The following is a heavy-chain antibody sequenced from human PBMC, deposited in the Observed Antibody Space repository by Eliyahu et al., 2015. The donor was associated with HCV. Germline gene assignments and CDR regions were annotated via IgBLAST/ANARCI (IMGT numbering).Heavy chain of an antibody. V-gene: IGHV3-30*01. CDR2: ISYDGSNK. D-gene: IGHD3-10*01. J-gene: IGHJ4*02. CDR1: GFTFSSYA. CDR3: ARDFPGGRSRSYGSGSEGWDY. Sequence: QVQLVESGGGVVQPGRSLRLSCAASGFTFSSYAMHWVRQAPGKGLEWVAVISYDGSNKYYADSVKGRFPISRDNSKNTLYLQMNSLRAEDTAVYYCARDFPGGRSRSYGSGSEGWDYWGQGTLVTVSS.